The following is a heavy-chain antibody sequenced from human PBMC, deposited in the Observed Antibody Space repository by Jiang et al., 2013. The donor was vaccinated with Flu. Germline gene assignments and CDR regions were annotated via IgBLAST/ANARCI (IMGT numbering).Heavy chain of an antibody. CDR1: GYSFTSYW. D-gene: IGHD5-24*01. CDR3: ARQTVEMATTSPTFDY. CDR2: IYPGDSDT. Sequence: GAEVKKPGESLKISCKGSGYSFTSYWIGWVRQMPGKGLEWMGIIYPGDSDTRYSPSFQGQVTISADKSISTAYLQWSSLKASDTAMYYCARQTVEMATTSPTFDYWGQGTLVTVSS. J-gene: IGHJ4*02. V-gene: IGHV5-51*01.